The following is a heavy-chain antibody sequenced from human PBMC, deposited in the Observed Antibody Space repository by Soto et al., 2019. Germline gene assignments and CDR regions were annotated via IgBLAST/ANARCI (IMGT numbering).Heavy chain of an antibody. V-gene: IGHV3-30-3*01. J-gene: IGHJ4*01. D-gene: IGHD3-10*01. CDR2: ISTDGGYR. CDR1: GFTFSGHA. CDR3: GRDVAVRGTRGKIDY. Sequence: VGSLRLSCAASGFTFSGHAMHWVRQAPGKGLDWVAAISTDGGYRVYADSVTGQFTVSRDNFKNTVDLQMDSLRVEDTAMYKCGRDVAVRGTRGKIDYWGQGTQVTVSS.